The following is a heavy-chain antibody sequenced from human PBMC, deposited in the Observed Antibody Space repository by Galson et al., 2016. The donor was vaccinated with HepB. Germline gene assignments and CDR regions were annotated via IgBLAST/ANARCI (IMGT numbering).Heavy chain of an antibody. CDR2: ISSSGSII. CDR3: ARDRPAYDFLTNYYGISYSHNYAMDV. Sequence: SLRLSCAVSGFTLSDYYMTWIRQAPGKGLEWVSSISSSGSIIYYADSVKGRFTVSRDNAKNSLYLQMNSLRAEDTAVYYCARDRPAYDFLTNYYGISYSHNYAMDVWGQGTTVTVSS. CDR1: GFTLSDYY. V-gene: IGHV3-11*01. J-gene: IGHJ6*02. D-gene: IGHD3-9*01.